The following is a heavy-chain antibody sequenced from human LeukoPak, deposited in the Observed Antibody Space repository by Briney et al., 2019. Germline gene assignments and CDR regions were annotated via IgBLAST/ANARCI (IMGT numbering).Heavy chain of an antibody. D-gene: IGHD3-10*01. CDR3: TRGHPGKLDY. Sequence: PGGSLRLSCAASGFTFSNYMIAWVGQAPGKGLVWVSTVNSDGSSTAYADSVKGRFTISRDNAENTVFLQLLSLRAEDTAVYYCTRGHPGKLDYWGQGTLVTVSS. V-gene: IGHV3-74*01. CDR1: GFTFSNYM. CDR2: VNSDGSST. J-gene: IGHJ4*02.